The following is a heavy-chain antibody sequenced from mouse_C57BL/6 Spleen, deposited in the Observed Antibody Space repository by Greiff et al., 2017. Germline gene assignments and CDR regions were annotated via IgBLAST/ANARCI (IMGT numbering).Heavy chain of an antibody. J-gene: IGHJ1*03. CDR1: GYSFTGYY. CDR3: ASPSYDYGWYFDV. D-gene: IGHD2-4*01. CDR2: INPSTGGT. Sequence: VQLQQSGPELVKPGASVKISCKASGYSFTGYYMNWVKQSPEKSLEWIGEINPSTGGTTYNQKFKAKATLTVDKASSTAYMQLKSLTSEDSAVYYCASPSYDYGWYFDVWGTGTTVTVSS. V-gene: IGHV1-42*01.